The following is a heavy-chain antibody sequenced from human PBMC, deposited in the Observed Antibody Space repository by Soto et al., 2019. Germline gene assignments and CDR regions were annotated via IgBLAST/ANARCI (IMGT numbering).Heavy chain of an antibody. Sequence: GGSLRLSCAASGFPFSSYAMSWVRQAPGKGLEWVSAISGSGGSTYYADSVKGRFTISRDNSKNTLYLQMNSLRAEDTAVYYCAKGPMTTPYRTPFDYWGQGTLVTVSS. CDR1: GFPFSSYA. V-gene: IGHV3-23*01. CDR3: AKGPMTTPYRTPFDY. CDR2: ISGSGGST. J-gene: IGHJ4*02. D-gene: IGHD4-4*01.